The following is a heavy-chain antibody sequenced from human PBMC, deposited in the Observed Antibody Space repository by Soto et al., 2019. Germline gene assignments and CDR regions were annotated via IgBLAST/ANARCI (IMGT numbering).Heavy chain of an antibody. J-gene: IGHJ4*02. CDR2: IRCNGNNK. CDR3: AGADSGSPFDY. D-gene: IGHD1-26*01. V-gene: IGHV3-30*03. Sequence: GGSLRLSCAASGFTFSSSSMSWVRQAPGRGLEWVAFIRCNGNNKYYADSVKGRFTISRDNSKNTLYLQMNSLRAEDTAVYYCAGADSGSPFDYWGQGTLVTVSS. CDR1: GFTFSSSS.